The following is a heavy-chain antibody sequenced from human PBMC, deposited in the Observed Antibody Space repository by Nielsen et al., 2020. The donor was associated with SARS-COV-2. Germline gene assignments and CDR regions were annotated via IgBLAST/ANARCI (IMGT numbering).Heavy chain of an antibody. Sequence: SETLSLTYTVPGGSITSYYWSWIRQPPGKGLEWIGYISYSGSTTYNPSLKSRVTISADTSKNHFSLNLSSVTAADTALYYCARFLRGNSARYLDYWGQGTLVTVSS. V-gene: IGHV4-59*08. CDR2: ISYSGST. J-gene: IGHJ4*02. D-gene: IGHD4-23*01. CDR1: GGSITSYY. CDR3: ARFLRGNSARYLDY.